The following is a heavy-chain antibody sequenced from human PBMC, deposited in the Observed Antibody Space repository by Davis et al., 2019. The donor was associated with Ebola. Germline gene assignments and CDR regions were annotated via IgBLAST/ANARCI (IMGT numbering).Heavy chain of an antibody. Sequence: MPGGSLRLSCTVSGGSISSYYWSWIRQPPGKGLEWIGEINHSGSTNYNPSLKSRVTISVDTSKNQFSLKLSSVTAADTAVYYCARGPSIRGFDYWGQGTLVTVSS. J-gene: IGHJ4*02. V-gene: IGHV4-34*01. D-gene: IGHD6-6*01. CDR3: ARGPSIRGFDY. CDR2: INHSGST. CDR1: GGSISSYY.